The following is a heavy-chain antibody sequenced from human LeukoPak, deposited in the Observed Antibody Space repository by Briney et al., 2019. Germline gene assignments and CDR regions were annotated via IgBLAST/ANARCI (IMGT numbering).Heavy chain of an antibody. J-gene: IGHJ3*02. Sequence: GGSLRLSCAASGFTFSSCGMHWVRQGPGKGLEWVVVISYDGSNKYYADSVKGRFTISRDNSKNTLFLEMNSLRAEDTAVYYCAKALTSGWYLDAFNIWGQGTMVTVSS. D-gene: IGHD6-19*01. V-gene: IGHV3-30*18. CDR3: AKALTSGWYLDAFNI. CDR2: ISYDGSNK. CDR1: GFTFSSCG.